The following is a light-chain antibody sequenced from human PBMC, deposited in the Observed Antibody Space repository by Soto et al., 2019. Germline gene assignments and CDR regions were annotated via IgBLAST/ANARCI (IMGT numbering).Light chain of an antibody. V-gene: IGKV3-20*01. CDR2: GAT. J-gene: IGKJ1*01. CDR1: QSISSNY. Sequence: EIVLTHSPCTPSLSACERATLSFSASQSISSNYIVWSQQKPGPAHRLIIYGATSRATGIPDRFRVSGSGTDFDLTINSLEPEDLAVDYCQHYGSSPTSVTFGQGTKVDIK. CDR3: QHYGSSPTSVT.